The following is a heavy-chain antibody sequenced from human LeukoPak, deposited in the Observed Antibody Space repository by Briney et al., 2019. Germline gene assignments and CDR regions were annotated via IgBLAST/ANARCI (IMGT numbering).Heavy chain of an antibody. J-gene: IGHJ4*02. CDR3: ARDSAGYYDYVWGSYRCFDY. CDR1: GFTFSSYS. CDR2: ISSSSSTI. V-gene: IGHV3-48*01. Sequence: PGGSLRLSCAASGFTFSSYSMNWVRQAPGKGLEWVSYISSSSSTIYYADFVKGRFTISRDNAKNSLYLQMNSLRAEDTAVYYCARDSAGYYDYVWGSYRCFDYWGQGTLVTVSS. D-gene: IGHD3-16*02.